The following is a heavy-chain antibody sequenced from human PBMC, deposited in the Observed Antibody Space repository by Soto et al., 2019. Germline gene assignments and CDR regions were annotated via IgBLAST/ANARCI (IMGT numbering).Heavy chain of an antibody. CDR2: IGSSGSNT. V-gene: IGHV3-23*01. J-gene: IGHJ6*02. CDR3: ARVVRYFDTPYGMDV. Sequence: EVQLLESGEGLVQPGGSLKLSCAASGFTFSNYAMSWVRQAPGKGLEWVSGIGSSGSNTYYADSVKGRFTISRDNSKNTLFLPMISLRAEDTAEYYCARVVRYFDTPYGMDVWGQGTTVTVSS. CDR1: GFTFSNYA. D-gene: IGHD3-9*01.